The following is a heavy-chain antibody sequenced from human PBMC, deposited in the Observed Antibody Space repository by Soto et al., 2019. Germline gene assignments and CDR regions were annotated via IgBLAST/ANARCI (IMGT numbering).Heavy chain of an antibody. CDR1: GFTFSSYA. V-gene: IGHV3-30-3*01. Sequence: GGSLRLSCAASGFTFSSYAMHWVRQAPGKGLEWVAVISYDGSNKYYADSVKGRFTISRDNSKNTLYLQMNSLRAEDTAVYYCARESYDSSGYEKAFDYWGQGT. CDR3: ARESYDSSGYEKAFDY. J-gene: IGHJ4*02. CDR2: ISYDGSNK. D-gene: IGHD3-22*01.